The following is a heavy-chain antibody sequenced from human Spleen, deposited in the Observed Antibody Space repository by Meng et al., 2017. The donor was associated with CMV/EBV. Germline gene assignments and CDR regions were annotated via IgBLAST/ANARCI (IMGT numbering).Heavy chain of an antibody. V-gene: IGHV3-20*04. CDR1: GFSFSFYA. Sequence: GESLKISCAASGFSFSFYAMSWVRQAPGKGLEWVSGINWNGGSTGYADSVKGRFTISRDNAKNSLYLQMNSLRAEDTALYYCAKRKSSSDAFDIWGQGTMVTVSS. CDR3: AKRKSSSDAFDI. CDR2: INWNGGST. J-gene: IGHJ3*02. D-gene: IGHD6-6*01.